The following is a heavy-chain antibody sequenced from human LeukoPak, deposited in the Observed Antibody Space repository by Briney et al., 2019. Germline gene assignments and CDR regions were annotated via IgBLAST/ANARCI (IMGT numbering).Heavy chain of an antibody. V-gene: IGHV3-23*01. Sequence: PGGSLRLSCAASGFTFSSYAMSWVRQVPGKGLEWVSAISGSGGSTYYADPVKGRFTISRDNSKNTLYLQMNSLRAEDTAVYYCAKDRSIAAAAHRGWGQGTLVTVSS. D-gene: IGHD6-13*01. CDR3: AKDRSIAAAAHRG. J-gene: IGHJ4*02. CDR2: ISGSGGST. CDR1: GFTFSSYA.